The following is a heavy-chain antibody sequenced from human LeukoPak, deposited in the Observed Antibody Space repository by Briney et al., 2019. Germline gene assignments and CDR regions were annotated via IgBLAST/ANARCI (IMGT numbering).Heavy chain of an antibody. CDR1: GGSISSYY. CDR2: IYYSGST. D-gene: IGHD6-13*01. CDR3: ARGGRQYSSSWYVGY. V-gene: IGHV4-59*12. Sequence: SETLSLTCTVSGGSISSYYWSWIRQPPGKGLEWIGYIYYSGSTNYNPSLKSRATISVDTSKNQFSLKLSSVTAADTAVYYCARGGRQYSSSWYVGYWGQGTLVTVSS. J-gene: IGHJ4*02.